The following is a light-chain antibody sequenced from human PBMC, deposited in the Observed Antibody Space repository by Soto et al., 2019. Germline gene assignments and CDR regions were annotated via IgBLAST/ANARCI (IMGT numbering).Light chain of an antibody. Sequence: QSVLTQPASLSGSPGQSITISCTGTSSDIGAYDYVSWFQQHPGKAPKLMISEVNKRPSGIPDRFSGSKSGTSATLGITGLQTGDEADYYCGTWDKSLSAGVFGGGTKLTVL. CDR2: EVN. V-gene: IGLV2-14*01. CDR3: GTWDKSLSAGV. J-gene: IGLJ3*02. CDR1: SSDIGAYDY.